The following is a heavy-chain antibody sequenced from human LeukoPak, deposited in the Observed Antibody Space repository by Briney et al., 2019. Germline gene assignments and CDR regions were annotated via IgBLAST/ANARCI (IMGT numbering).Heavy chain of an antibody. Sequence: PSETLSLTCNVSGASITDAYWSWLRQPPGKGLEWIGYIYYRGGTNYNPSLKSRVAISLDTSKNQFALSLSSVTAADTAVYYCARHRPIAVVISAFDIWGHGTMVTVSS. CDR3: ARHRPIAVVISAFDI. V-gene: IGHV4-59*08. CDR2: IYYRGGT. J-gene: IGHJ3*02. CDR1: GASITDAY. D-gene: IGHD3-22*01.